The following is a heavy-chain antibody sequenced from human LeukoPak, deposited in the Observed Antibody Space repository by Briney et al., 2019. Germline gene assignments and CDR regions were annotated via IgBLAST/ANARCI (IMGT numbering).Heavy chain of an antibody. CDR3: TTTAYGDNIDY. Sequence: PGGSLRLSCPASGFTFGNYAMSWFRQAPGKGLGWEGFIRRKSYGGTTEYDASVKGRFTISRDDSKSIAYLQMNSLKTEDTAVYYCTTTAYGDNIDYWGQGTLVTVSS. CDR1: GFTFGNYA. CDR2: IRRKSYGGTT. J-gene: IGHJ4*02. V-gene: IGHV3-49*03. D-gene: IGHD4-17*01.